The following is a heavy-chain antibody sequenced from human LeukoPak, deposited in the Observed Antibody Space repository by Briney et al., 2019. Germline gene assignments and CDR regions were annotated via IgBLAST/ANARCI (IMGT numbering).Heavy chain of an antibody. CDR2: INPNSGGT. CDR3: ARDQASGSGSFQDY. Sequence: ASVKVSCKASGYTFTGYYMHWVRQAPGQGLEWMGWINPNSGGTNYAQKFQGRVTMTTDTSTSTAYMELRRLRSDDTAVYYCARDQASGSGSFQDYWGQGTLVTVSP. D-gene: IGHD3-10*01. J-gene: IGHJ4*02. CDR1: GYTFTGYY. V-gene: IGHV1-2*02.